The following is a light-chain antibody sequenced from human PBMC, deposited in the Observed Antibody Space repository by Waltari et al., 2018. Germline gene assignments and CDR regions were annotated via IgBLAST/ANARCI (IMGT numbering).Light chain of an antibody. Sequence: DIVLTQSPATLSLSPGERATLSCRASQSVSSDLAWYQQKPGQAPRLLIYDASNRATGIPARFSGSGSGTDFTLTISSLEPEDFAVYYCQQRSNWPLFTFGPGTKVDIK. J-gene: IGKJ3*01. CDR2: DAS. CDR3: QQRSNWPLFT. CDR1: QSVSSD. V-gene: IGKV3-11*01.